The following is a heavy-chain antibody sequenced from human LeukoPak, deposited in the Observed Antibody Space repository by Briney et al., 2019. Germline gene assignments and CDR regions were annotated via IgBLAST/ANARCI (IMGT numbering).Heavy chain of an antibody. CDR2: INPNSGGT. J-gene: IGHJ4*02. Sequence: GASVKVSCKASGYISTGYYMHWVRQAPGQGLEWMGWINPNSGGTNYAQKFQGRVTMTRDTSISTAYMELSRLRSDDTAVYYCAKVTVATILNYYDSSGAFDYWGQGTLVTVSS. D-gene: IGHD3-22*01. CDR1: GYISTGYY. V-gene: IGHV1-2*02. CDR3: AKVTVATILNYYDSSGAFDY.